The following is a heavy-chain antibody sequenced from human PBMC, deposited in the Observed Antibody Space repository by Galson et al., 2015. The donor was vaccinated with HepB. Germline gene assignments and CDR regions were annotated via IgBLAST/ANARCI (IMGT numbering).Heavy chain of an antibody. CDR2: INDSGHT. D-gene: IGHD6-19*01. CDR3: ALLGAAVASDY. Sequence: ETLSLTCAVSGGSFSGYYCSWIRQPPGKGLEWIGDINDSGHTNYSPSLKSRLTISVDTSKNQFSLRLTSVSAADSSTYYSALLGAAVASDYWGQGTLVTVSS. CDR1: GGSFSGYY. J-gene: IGHJ4*02. V-gene: IGHV4-34*01.